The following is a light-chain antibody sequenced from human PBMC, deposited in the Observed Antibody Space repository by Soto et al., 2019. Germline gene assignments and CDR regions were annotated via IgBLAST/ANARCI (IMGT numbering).Light chain of an antibody. V-gene: IGKV3-15*01. CDR2: SAS. CDR3: QQSSNWPWT. J-gene: IGKJ1*01. CDR1: QTVSRN. Sequence: EIVMTQSPATLSVSPGERATLSRRASQTVSRNLAWYQQKPGQALRLLIHSASTRATGVPARFSGSGSGTEFTLTVSSLQAEEFAVYFCQQSSNWPWTFGQGTRVE.